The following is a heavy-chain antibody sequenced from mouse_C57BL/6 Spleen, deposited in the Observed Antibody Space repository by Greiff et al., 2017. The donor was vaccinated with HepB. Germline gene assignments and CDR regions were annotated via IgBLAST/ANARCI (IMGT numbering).Heavy chain of an antibody. V-gene: IGHV1-18*01. J-gene: IGHJ2*01. D-gene: IGHD2-3*01. CDR1: GYTFTDYN. CDR2: INPNNGGT. Sequence: VQLQQSGPELVKPGASVKIPCKASGYTFTDYNMDWVKQSHGKSLEWIGDINPNNGGTIYNQKFKGKATLTVDKSSSTAYMELRILTSEDTAVYYCARVGGGYYPYYFDYWGQGTTLTVSS. CDR3: ARVGGGYYPYYFDY.